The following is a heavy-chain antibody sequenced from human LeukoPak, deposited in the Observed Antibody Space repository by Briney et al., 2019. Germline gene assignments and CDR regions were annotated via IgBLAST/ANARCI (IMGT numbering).Heavy chain of an antibody. CDR2: IKTDGSIT. D-gene: IGHD3-10*02. CDR3: AELGITMIGGV. Sequence: GGSLRLSCAASEFTFSSFWMHWVRQAPGKGLVWVSRIKTDGSITTYADSVKGRFTISRDNAKNSLYLQMNSLRAEDTAVYYCAELGITMIGGVWGKGTTVTISS. J-gene: IGHJ6*04. CDR1: EFTFSSFW. V-gene: IGHV3-74*03.